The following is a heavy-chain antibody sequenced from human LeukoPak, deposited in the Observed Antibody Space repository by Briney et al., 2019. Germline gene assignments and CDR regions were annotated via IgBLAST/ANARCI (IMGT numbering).Heavy chain of an antibody. Sequence: GGSLRLSCAASGFTFSSYAMSWVRQAPGKGLEWVSAISGSGGSTHYADSVKGRFTISRDNSKNTLYLQMNSLRAEDTAVYYCAEGAEYADTNWFDPWGQGTLVTVSS. V-gene: IGHV3-23*01. CDR1: GFTFSSYA. CDR3: AEGAEYADTNWFDP. J-gene: IGHJ5*02. D-gene: IGHD2-2*01. CDR2: ISGSGGST.